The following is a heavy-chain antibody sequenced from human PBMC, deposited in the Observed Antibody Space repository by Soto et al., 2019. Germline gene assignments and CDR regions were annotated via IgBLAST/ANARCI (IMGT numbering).Heavy chain of an antibody. CDR2: ISSSSSYI. D-gene: IGHD3-10*01. Sequence: EVQLVESGGGLVKPGGSLRLSCAASGFTFSSYSMNWVRQAPGKGLEWVSSISSSSSYIYYADSVKGRFTISRDNAKNSLYLQMNSLRAEDTAVYYCARAIDYYGSGRRYNWFDPWGQGTLVTVSS. V-gene: IGHV3-21*01. CDR3: ARAIDYYGSGRRYNWFDP. J-gene: IGHJ5*02. CDR1: GFTFSSYS.